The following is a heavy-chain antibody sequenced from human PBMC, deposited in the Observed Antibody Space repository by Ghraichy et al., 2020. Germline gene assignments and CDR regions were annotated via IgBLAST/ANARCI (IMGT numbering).Heavy chain of an antibody. V-gene: IGHV4-34*01. J-gene: IGHJ6*03. Sequence: SQTLSLTCAVYGGSFSGYYWSWIRQPPGKGLEWIGEINHSGITNYNPSLKSRVTISVDTSKNQFSLKLGSVTAADTAVYYCARGYCSSTSCIYHDFWSGYDDYMDVWGKGTTVIVSS. CDR2: INHSGIT. CDR1: GGSFSGYY. CDR3: ARGYCSSTSCIYHDFWSGYDDYMDV. D-gene: IGHD3-3*01.